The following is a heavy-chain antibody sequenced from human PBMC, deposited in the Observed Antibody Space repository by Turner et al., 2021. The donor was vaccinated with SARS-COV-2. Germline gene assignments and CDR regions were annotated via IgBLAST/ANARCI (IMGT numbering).Heavy chain of an antibody. CDR1: GGSISSSSYY. J-gene: IGHJ4*02. Sequence: QLQLQESGPGLVKPSEPLSLTCTVSGGSISSSSYYWGWVRQPPEKGLEWIGSIYYSGSTYYNQSLKSRVTISVDTSKNQFSLKLSSVTAADTAVYYCARLRPTQNFDYWGQGTLVTVSS. CDR3: ARLRPTQNFDY. D-gene: IGHD1-1*01. CDR2: IYYSGST. V-gene: IGHV4-39*01.